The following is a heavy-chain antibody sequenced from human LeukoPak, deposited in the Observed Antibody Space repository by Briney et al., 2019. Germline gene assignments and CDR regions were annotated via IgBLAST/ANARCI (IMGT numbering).Heavy chain of an antibody. CDR1: GFTFSTYG. CDR2: IKQDGSEK. CDR3: ARDSIIRGKTGACDI. D-gene: IGHD1-1*01. V-gene: IGHV3-7*01. J-gene: IGHJ3*02. Sequence: PGGSLRLSCAASGFTFSTYGMTWVRQAPGKGLEWVANIKQDGSEKNYVDSVKGRFTVSRDNAKNSLYLQMNNLRVEDTAVYYCARDSIIRGKTGACDIWGQRTMVTVSS.